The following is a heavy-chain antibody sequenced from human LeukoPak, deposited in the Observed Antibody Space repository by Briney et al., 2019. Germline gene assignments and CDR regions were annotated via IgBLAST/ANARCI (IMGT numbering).Heavy chain of an antibody. V-gene: IGHV3-30*18. D-gene: IGHD6-6*01. CDR3: AKDGYSDSSGGFDC. Sequence: GGSLRLSCAASGFTFRNYGMHWVRQAPGKGLEWVAVISYDGSNKYYADSVKGRFTISRDNSKNTLYLQMNSLRAEDTAMYYCAKDGYSDSSGGFDCWGQGTLVTVSS. J-gene: IGHJ4*02. CDR2: ISYDGSNK. CDR1: GFTFRNYG.